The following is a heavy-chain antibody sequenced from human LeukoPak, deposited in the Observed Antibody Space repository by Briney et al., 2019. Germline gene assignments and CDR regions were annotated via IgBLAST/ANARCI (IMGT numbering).Heavy chain of an antibody. CDR2: ISAYNGNT. CDR1: GYTFTGYY. J-gene: IGHJ5*01. V-gene: IGHV1-18*04. CDR3: ARKYSYDSSGFDC. D-gene: IGHD3-22*01. Sequence: ASVKVSCKASGYTFTGYYMHGVRQAPGQGREGMGWISAYNGNTNYAQKLQGRVTMTTDTSTSTAYMELRSLRSDDTAVYYCARKYSYDSSGFDCWGQGTLVTVSS.